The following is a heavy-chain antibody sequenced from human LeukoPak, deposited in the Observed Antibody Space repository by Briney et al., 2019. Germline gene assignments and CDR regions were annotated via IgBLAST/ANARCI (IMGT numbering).Heavy chain of an antibody. CDR2: IHYSGST. D-gene: IGHD2-21*02. CDR3: ATSLRGASDV. CDR1: GGSISSGNYY. V-gene: IGHV4-31*03. Sequence: SETLSLTCTVSGGSISSGNYYYSWIRQHPGKGLEWIGYIHYSGSTYYNPSLKTRVTMSVDTSKTQFSLNLSSVTAADTAVYYCATSLRGASDVWGQGTLVTVSS. J-gene: IGHJ4*02.